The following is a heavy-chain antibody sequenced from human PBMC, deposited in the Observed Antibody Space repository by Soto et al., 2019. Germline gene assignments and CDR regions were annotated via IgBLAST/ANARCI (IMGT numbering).Heavy chain of an antibody. D-gene: IGHD3-10*01. CDR3: ARGYGAGSYFFDF. V-gene: IGHV3-53*01. CDR2: SYSGGNT. CDR1: GFTVSSNY. Sequence: GGSLRLSCAASGFTVSSNYMSWVRQAPGKGLEFASVSYSGGNTYYADSVKGRFTLSRDNFKNTLYLQMNSLRAEDTAVYYCARGYGAGSYFFDFWGQGTLVTVSS. J-gene: IGHJ5*01.